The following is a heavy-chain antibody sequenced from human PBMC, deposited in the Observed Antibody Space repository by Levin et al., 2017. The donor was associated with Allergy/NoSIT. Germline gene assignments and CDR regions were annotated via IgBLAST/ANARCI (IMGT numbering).Heavy chain of an antibody. V-gene: IGHV1-8*01. J-gene: IGHJ6*02. Sequence: ASVKVSCKASGYTFTSYDINWVRQATGQGLEWMGWMNPNSGNTGYAQKFQGRVTMTRNTSISTAYMELSSLRSEDTAVYYCASSGGIVVVPAASPRSPFRHPDYYYGMDVWGQGTTVTVSS. CDR3: ASSGGIVVVPAASPRSPFRHPDYYYGMDV. CDR1: GYTFTSYD. D-gene: IGHD2-2*01. CDR2: MNPNSGNT.